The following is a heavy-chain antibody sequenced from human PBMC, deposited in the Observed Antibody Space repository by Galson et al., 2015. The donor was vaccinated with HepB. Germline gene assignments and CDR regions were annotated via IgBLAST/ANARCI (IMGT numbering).Heavy chain of an antibody. CDR3: ARFRAGDIVVVPAGYYYYMDV. CDR2: IDPSDSYT. J-gene: IGHJ6*03. Sequence: QSGAEVKKPGESLRISCKGSGYSFTSYWISWVRQMPGKGLEWMGRIDPSDSYTNYGPSFQGHVTISADKSISTAYLQWSSLKASDTAMYYCARFRAGDIVVVPAGYYYYMDVWGKGTTVTVSS. CDR1: GYSFTSYW. V-gene: IGHV5-10-1*01. D-gene: IGHD2-2*01.